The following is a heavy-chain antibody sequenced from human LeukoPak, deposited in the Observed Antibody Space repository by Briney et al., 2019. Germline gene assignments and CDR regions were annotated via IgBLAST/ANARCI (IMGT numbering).Heavy chain of an antibody. J-gene: IGHJ4*02. Sequence: SETLSLTCAGYGGTFSGYYWSWIRQAPGKGLEGVGEINHSGSTNYNPSLKCRVSISVDTSKNPFSLKLSSVTAADTAVYDCARVVSGSYRLDYWGQGTLVTVSS. V-gene: IGHV4-34*01. CDR1: GGTFSGYY. D-gene: IGHD1-26*01. CDR3: ARVVSGSYRLDY. CDR2: INHSGST.